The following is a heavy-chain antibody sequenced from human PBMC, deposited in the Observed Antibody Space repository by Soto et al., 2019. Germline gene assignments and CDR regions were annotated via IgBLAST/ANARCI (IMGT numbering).Heavy chain of an antibody. J-gene: IGHJ3*02. CDR2: INPSGGST. V-gene: IGHV1-46*01. D-gene: IGHD3-16*02. Sequence: ASVKVSCKASGYTFTSYYMHWVRQAPGQGLEWMGIINPSGGSTSYAQKFQGRVTMTRDTSTSTVYMELSSLRSEDTAVYYCARPLTPPASYYDYVWVSYRRHDAFDSWGQGTRVTVSS. CDR3: ARPLTPPASYYDYVWVSYRRHDAFDS. CDR1: GYTFTSYY.